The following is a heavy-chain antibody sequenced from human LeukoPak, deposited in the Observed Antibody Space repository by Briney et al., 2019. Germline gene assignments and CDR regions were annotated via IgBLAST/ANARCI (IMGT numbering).Heavy chain of an antibody. CDR3: ARRGDGGRSFDY. CDR2: IKLDGSEK. Sequence: PGGSLRLSCVASGFTFGKYWMSWVRQAPGKGLEWVANIKLDGSEKNYVDSVKGRFTISRDNSKNTLYLQVNSLRAEDTAVYYCARRGDGGRSFDYWGHGTLVTVSS. V-gene: IGHV3-7*03. D-gene: IGHD4-23*01. CDR1: GFTFGKYW. J-gene: IGHJ4*01.